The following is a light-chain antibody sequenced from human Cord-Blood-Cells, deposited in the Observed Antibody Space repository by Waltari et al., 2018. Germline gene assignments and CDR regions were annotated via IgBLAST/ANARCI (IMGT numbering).Light chain of an antibody. CDR2: SNN. Sequence: QSVLTQPPSASGTPGQRVTLSCSGSSSNIGSNTVNWYQQLPGTAPKLLIYSNNQLPSGVPDRFSGSKSGTSASLAISGLQSEDEADYYCAAWDDSLNGFWVFGGGTKLTVL. CDR1: SSNIGSNT. CDR3: AAWDDSLNGFWV. J-gene: IGLJ3*02. V-gene: IGLV1-44*01.